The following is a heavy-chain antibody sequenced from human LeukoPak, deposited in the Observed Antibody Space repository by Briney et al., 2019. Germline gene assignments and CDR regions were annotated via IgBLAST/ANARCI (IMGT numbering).Heavy chain of an antibody. Sequence: GGSLRLSCAASGFTFSSYWMSWVRQAPGKGLEWVANIKQDGSEKYYVDSVKGRFTISRDNAKNSLYLQMNSLRAEDTAVYYCARDCPSYYYDSSGYLGAFDIWGQGTMVTVSS. CDR1: GFTFSSYW. CDR2: IKQDGSEK. D-gene: IGHD3-22*01. J-gene: IGHJ3*02. CDR3: ARDCPSYYYDSSGYLGAFDI. V-gene: IGHV3-7*01.